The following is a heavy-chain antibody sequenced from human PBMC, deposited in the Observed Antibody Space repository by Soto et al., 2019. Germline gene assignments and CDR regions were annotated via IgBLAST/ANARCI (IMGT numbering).Heavy chain of an antibody. Sequence: EVQLVESGGGLVQPGGSLRLSCAASGFTFSSYWMHWVRQAPGKGLEWVSRINIDGSRISYVVSVKGRCTISRDNAKNTFYMEMNSARVEDTAVYYCVRGDGDRYDGNGYLGRHWGQGSLVTVSS. CDR3: VRGDGDRYDGNGYLGRH. CDR2: INIDGSRI. V-gene: IGHV3-74*01. D-gene: IGHD3-22*01. CDR1: GFTFSSYW. J-gene: IGHJ4*02.